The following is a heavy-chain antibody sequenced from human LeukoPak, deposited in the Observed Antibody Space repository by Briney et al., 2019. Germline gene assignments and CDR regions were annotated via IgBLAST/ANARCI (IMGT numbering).Heavy chain of an antibody. D-gene: IGHD4-23*01. Sequence: ASVKVSCKASGYTFTSYAMHWVRQAPGQRLEWMGWINAGNGITKYSQKFQGRVTITRDTSASTAYMELSSLRSEDTAVYYCARDHDYGGIKMFDYWGQGTLVTVSS. J-gene: IGHJ4*02. V-gene: IGHV1-3*01. CDR2: INAGNGIT. CDR1: GYTFTSYA. CDR3: ARDHDYGGIKMFDY.